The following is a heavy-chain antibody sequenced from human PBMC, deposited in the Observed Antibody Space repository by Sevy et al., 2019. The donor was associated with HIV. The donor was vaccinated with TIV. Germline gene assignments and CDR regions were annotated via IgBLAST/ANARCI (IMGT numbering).Heavy chain of an antibody. CDR2: ISGGGHNT. J-gene: IGHJ5*02. CDR1: GFTFSAYA. CDR3: ARDRPRDVPPAWLDP. D-gene: IGHD2-2*01. V-gene: IGHV3-23*01. Sequence: GGYLRLSCVASGFTFSAYAMTCVRQAPGKGLEWVSTISGGGHNTYYANSVKGRFTISRDNSKKTLFLQMKSLRVDDSAIYYCARDRPRDVPPAWLDPWGQGTLVTVSS.